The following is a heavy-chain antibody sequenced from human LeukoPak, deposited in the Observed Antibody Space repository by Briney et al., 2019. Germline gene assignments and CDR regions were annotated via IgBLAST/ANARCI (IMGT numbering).Heavy chain of an antibody. J-gene: IGHJ4*02. D-gene: IGHD5-12*01. CDR3: AVATIRYFDY. Sequence: SETLSLTCAVSGYSISSGYYWGWIRPPPGKGLEWIGSIYHSGSTYYNPSLKSRVTISVDTSKNQFSLKLSSVTAADTAVYYCAVATIRYFDYWGQGTLVTVSS. V-gene: IGHV4-38-2*01. CDR1: GYSISSGYY. CDR2: IYHSGST.